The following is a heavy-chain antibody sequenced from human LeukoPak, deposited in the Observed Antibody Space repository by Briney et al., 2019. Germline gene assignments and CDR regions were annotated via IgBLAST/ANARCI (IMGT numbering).Heavy chain of an antibody. CDR3: ARDLKHWNSYGDY. J-gene: IGHJ4*02. V-gene: IGHV3-48*01. CDR1: GFTFSSYS. D-gene: IGHD5-18*01. Sequence: PGGSLRLSCAASGFTFSSYSMNWVRQAPGKGLEWLSYISISGSFIYYADSVKGRFTISRDNGRNSLHLQMNSLRAEDTAVYYCARDLKHWNSYGDYWGQGTLVTVSS. CDR2: ISISGSFI.